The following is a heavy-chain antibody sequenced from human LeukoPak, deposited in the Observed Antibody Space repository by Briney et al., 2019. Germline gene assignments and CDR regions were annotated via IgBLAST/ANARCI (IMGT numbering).Heavy chain of an antibody. CDR1: GGTFSSYA. V-gene: IGHV1-69*06. CDR3: ARDSMENYDFWSGSRYNWFDP. CDR2: IIPIFGTA. D-gene: IGHD3-3*01. J-gene: IGHJ5*02. Sequence: GASVKVSCKASGGTFSSYAISWVRQAPGQGLEWMGGIIPIFGTANYAQKFQGRVTITADKSTGTAYMELSSLRSEDTAVYYCARDSMENYDFWSGSRYNWFDPWGQGTLVTVSS.